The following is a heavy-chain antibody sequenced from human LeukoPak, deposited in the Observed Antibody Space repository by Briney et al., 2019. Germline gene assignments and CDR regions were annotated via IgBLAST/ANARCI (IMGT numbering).Heavy chain of an antibody. Sequence: SETLSLTCTVSGYSISSGHYWGWIRHPPGKGLEWIGNIYHSGSTYYNPSLKSRVTISVDSSKNQFSLKLSSVTAADTAVYYCAREYYYYYYMDVWGKGTTVTVSS. J-gene: IGHJ6*03. CDR2: IYHSGST. CDR3: AREYYYYYYMDV. CDR1: GYSISSGHY. V-gene: IGHV4-38-2*02.